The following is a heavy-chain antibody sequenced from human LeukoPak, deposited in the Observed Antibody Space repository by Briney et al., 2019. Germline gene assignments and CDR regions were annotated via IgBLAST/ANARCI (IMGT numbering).Heavy chain of an antibody. CDR3: AKESGKFDY. V-gene: IGHV3-43*02. CDR1: GLPIADFA. CDR2: ISGDGVST. J-gene: IGHJ4*02. Sequence: GGSLRPSCVASGLPIADFAMHWVRQAPGKGLEWVSLISGDGVSTFYADSVKGRFSISRDNSKNSLYLEMNSLRTEDAAMYYCAKESGKFDYWGQGTLVAVSS.